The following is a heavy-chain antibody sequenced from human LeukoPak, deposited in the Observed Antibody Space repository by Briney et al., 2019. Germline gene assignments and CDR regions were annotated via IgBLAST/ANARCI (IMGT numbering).Heavy chain of an antibody. V-gene: IGHV4-4*02. Sequence: SETLSLTCTVSGGPISSSNWWNWVRQPPGKGLEWIAEIYHSGNTNYNPSLRSRVSISLDKSKNQISLKLSSLTAADTAVYYCAREGQVAVTAPWYFDLWGRGTLVTVSS. J-gene: IGHJ2*01. D-gene: IGHD6-19*01. CDR3: AREGQVAVTAPWYFDL. CDR1: GGPISSSNW. CDR2: IYHSGNT.